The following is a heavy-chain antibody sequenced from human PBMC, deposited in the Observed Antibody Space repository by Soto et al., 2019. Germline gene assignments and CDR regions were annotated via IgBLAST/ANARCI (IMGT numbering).Heavy chain of an antibody. D-gene: IGHD3-3*01. CDR1: GFTFGNSA. CDR2: INGAATST. CDR3: AKGSRDSRPYYFES. Sequence: EVQLLESGGGLVLPGGSLRLSCAASGFTFGNSAMSWLRQAPGKGLEWVSAINGAATSTYYADSVKGRCTISRDSSKITLFLQMTSLRAEDTAIYFCAKGSRDSRPYYFESWGQGTLVTVSS. V-gene: IGHV3-23*01. J-gene: IGHJ4*02.